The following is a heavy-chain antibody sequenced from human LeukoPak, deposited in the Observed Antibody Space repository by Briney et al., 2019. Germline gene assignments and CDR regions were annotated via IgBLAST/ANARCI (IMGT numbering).Heavy chain of an antibody. D-gene: IGHD1-26*01. V-gene: IGHV4-39*07. CDR3: ATTTIRLGY. Sequence: SETLSLTCTVSGGSISSSSYYWGWIRQPPGKGLEWIGSVYHSGGTYYNPSLKSRVTISVDTSKNQFSLKLSSVTAADTAVYYCATTTIRLGYWGQGTLVTVSS. CDR2: VYHSGGT. CDR1: GGSISSSSYY. J-gene: IGHJ4*02.